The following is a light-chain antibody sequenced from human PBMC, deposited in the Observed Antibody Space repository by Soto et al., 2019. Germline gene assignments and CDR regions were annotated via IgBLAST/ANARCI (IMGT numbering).Light chain of an antibody. J-gene: IGKJ3*01. V-gene: IGKV2-30*01. CDR1: QSLVYSDGNTY. Sequence: DVVLTQSPLALPVTLGQPASISCRSSQSLVYSDGNTYLNWFHQRPSQSPSRLIYRVSNRDSGVPDRFSGRGSGTDFTLTISRVEAEDVGIYYCMQGTDWPPITFGPGTKVDIK. CDR2: RVS. CDR3: MQGTDWPPIT.